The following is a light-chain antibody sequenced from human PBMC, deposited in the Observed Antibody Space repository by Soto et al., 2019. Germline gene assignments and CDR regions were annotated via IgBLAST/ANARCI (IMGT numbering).Light chain of an antibody. J-gene: IGKJ1*01. CDR1: QNIGNY. CDR3: QQSYNGPSWT. CDR2: TAS. Sequence: DIQMTQSPSSLSASVGDRVTITCRASQNIGNYLHWYQQKPGKAPKVLIYTASNLQTGVPSRFSGSGSGTDFTLTISSLQPADFANFYCQQSYNGPSWTFGQGTKVEI. V-gene: IGKV1-39*01.